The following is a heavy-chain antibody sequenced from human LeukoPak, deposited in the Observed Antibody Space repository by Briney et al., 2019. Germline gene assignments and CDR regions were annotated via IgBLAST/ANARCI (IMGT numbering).Heavy chain of an antibody. D-gene: IGHD4-17*01. CDR2: IGGRDGGT. V-gene: IGHV3-23*01. CDR1: GFIFSNYA. J-gene: IGHJ6*04. CDR3: ASEPTVPRDYYYYGMDV. Sequence: GASLRLSCAASGFIFSNYAMSWVRQAPGKGLEWVSAIGGRDGGTYYADSVKGRFTISRDNAKNTLYLQMNSLRAEDTAVYYCASEPTVPRDYYYYGMDVWGKGTTVTVSS.